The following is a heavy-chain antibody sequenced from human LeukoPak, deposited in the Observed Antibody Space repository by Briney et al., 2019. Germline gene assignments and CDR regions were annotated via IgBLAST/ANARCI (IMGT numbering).Heavy chain of an antibody. CDR3: ARGVVAAMGGYNWFDP. Sequence: SETLSLTCTVSGGSISSYYWSWIRQPPGKGLEWIGYIYYSGSTNYNPSLKSRVTISVDTSKNQFSLKLSSVTAADTAVYYCARGVVAAMGGYNWFDPWGQGTLVTVSS. D-gene: IGHD2-15*01. V-gene: IGHV4-59*01. CDR1: GGSISSYY. J-gene: IGHJ5*02. CDR2: IYYSGST.